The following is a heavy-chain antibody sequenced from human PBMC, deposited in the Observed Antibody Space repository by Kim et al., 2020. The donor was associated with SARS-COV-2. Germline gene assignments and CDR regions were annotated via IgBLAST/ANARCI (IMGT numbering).Heavy chain of an antibody. CDR3: ARDPAFVMSTGYFFDL. CDR2: TIPMFGTA. D-gene: IGHD3-22*01. Sequence: SVKVSCKASGGSFSSYSFSWVRQAPGLGLEWMGATIPMFGTAKYAQKFQGTVTITADEATNTVFLEFSSLTSDDTAVYYCARDPAFVMSTGYFFDLWGQGTLVIVSS. J-gene: IGHJ5*02. CDR1: GGSFSSYS. V-gene: IGHV1-69*13.